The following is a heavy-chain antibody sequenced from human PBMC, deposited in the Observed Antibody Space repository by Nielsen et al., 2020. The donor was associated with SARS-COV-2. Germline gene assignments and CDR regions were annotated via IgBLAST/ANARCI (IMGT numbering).Heavy chain of an antibody. CDR3: ARDMFFLGATNSLRDWFDP. D-gene: IGHD1-26*01. V-gene: IGHV1-18*04. J-gene: IGHJ5*02. Sequence: ASAKVSCKASGYTFNNNGFSWVRQAPGQGLEWVGWVSAYNANTNYAQKLQGRVTMTTDTSTSTAYMELRSLRSDDTAVYYCARDMFFLGATNSLRDWFDPWGQGTLVTVSS. CDR1: GYTFNNNG. CDR2: VSAYNANT.